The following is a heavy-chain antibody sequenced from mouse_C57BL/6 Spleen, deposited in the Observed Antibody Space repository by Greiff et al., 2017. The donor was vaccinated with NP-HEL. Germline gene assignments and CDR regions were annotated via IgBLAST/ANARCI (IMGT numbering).Heavy chain of an antibody. CDR2: ISYDGSN. Sequence: EVKLQESGPGLVKPSQSLSLTCSVTGYSITSGYYWNWIRQFPGNKLEWMGYISYDGSNNYNPSLKNRISITRDTSKNQFLLKLNSVTTEDTATYYCARDRDDAPYYAMDYWGQGTSVTVSS. J-gene: IGHJ4*01. CDR1: GYSITSGYY. CDR3: ARDRDDAPYYAMDY. D-gene: IGHD2-14*01. V-gene: IGHV3-6*01.